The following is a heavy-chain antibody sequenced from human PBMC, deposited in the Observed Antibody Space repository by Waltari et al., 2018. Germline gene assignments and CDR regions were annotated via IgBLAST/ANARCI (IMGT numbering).Heavy chain of an antibody. J-gene: IGHJ3*01. CDR1: EFIVRNNY. Sequence: EVQLVETGGALIHPGGSLRLSCAASEFIVRNNYMAWVRQAPGKGLEWVSVIYAGGGSDSADSVRGRFTISRDKSKNTLYLEMNALRPDDTAVYYCATLGAYLGAFEVWGRGTMVTVSS. V-gene: IGHV3-53*02. CDR3: ATLGAYLGAFEV. CDR2: IYAGGGS. D-gene: IGHD3-16*01.